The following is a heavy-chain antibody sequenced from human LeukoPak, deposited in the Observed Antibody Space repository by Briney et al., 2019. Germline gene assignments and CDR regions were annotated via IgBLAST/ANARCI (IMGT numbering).Heavy chain of an antibody. V-gene: IGHV1-69*04. D-gene: IGHD3-22*01. J-gene: IGHJ3*02. CDR3: ARDLSSEYYYDSSGYRYDAFDI. CDR2: IIPILGIA. Sequence: ASVKVSCKASGGTFSSYAISWVRQAPGQGLEWMGRIIPILGIANYAQKFQGRVTITADKSTSTAYMELSSLRSEDTAVYYCARDLSSEYYYDSSGYRYDAFDIWGQGTMVTVSS. CDR1: GGTFSSYA.